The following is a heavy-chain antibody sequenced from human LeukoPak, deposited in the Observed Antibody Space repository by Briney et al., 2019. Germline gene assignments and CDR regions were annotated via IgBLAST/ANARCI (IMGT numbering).Heavy chain of an antibody. CDR1: GGSINNYY. CDR3: ARGRYCSADICSGGDAFDI. CDR2: IYTRGSP. V-gene: IGHV4-4*07. Sequence: SETLSLTCTVSGGSINNYYWSWIRQPAGKGLEWIGRIYTRGSPNYNPSLKSRVTMSVDTSKNQFSLKLSSVTAADTAVYYCARGRYCSADICSGGDAFDIWGQGTMVSVSS. D-gene: IGHD2-15*01. J-gene: IGHJ3*02.